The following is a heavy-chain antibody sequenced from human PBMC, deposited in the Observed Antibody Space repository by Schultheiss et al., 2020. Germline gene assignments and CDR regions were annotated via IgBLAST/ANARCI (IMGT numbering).Heavy chain of an antibody. CDR2: MNPNSGNT. D-gene: IGHD3-22*01. Sequence: ASVKVSCKASGYTFTGYYMHWVRQAPGQGLEWMGWMNPNSGNTGYAQKFQERVTITRDMSTSTAYMELSSLRSEDTAVYYCAQGYYDSSGKSIIDYWGQGTLVNVYS. CDR3: AQGYYDSSGKSIIDY. CDR1: GYTFTGYY. J-gene: IGHJ4*02. V-gene: IGHV1-8*03.